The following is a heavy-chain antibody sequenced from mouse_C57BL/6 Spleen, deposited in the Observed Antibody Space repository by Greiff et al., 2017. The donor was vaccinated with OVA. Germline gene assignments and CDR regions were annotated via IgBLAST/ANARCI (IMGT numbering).Heavy chain of an antibody. V-gene: IGHV1-50*01. CDR2: IDPSDSYT. CDR1: GYTFTSYW. Sequence: QVQLQQPGAELVKPGASVKLSCKASGYTFTSYWMQWVKQRPGQGLEWIGEIDPSDSYTNYKQKFKGKATLTVDTASITSYMQLSILTSEDSAVYYCASADYYGSSYAMDYWGQGTSVTVSS. J-gene: IGHJ4*01. D-gene: IGHD1-1*01. CDR3: ASADYYGSSYAMDY.